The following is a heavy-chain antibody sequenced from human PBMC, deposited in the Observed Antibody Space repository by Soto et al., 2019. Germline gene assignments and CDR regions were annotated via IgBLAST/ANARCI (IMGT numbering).Heavy chain of an antibody. CDR2: IYPGDSDT. D-gene: IGHD4-17*01. Sequence: GESLKISCKGSGYSFTSYWIGWVRQMPGKGLEWMGIIYPGDSDTRYSPSFQGQVTISADKSISTAYLQWSSLKASDIAMYYCARQPTSTVTKYYYYYYGMDVWGQGTTVTVSS. V-gene: IGHV5-51*01. CDR1: GYSFTSYW. J-gene: IGHJ6*02. CDR3: ARQPTSTVTKYYYYYYGMDV.